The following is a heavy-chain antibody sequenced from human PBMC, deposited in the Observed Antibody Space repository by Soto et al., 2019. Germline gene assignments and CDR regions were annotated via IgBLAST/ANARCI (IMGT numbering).Heavy chain of an antibody. CDR1: GFTFDDYV. Sequence: EVQLVESGGGLVQPGRSLRLSCAASGFTFDDYVMHWVRQAPGKGLEWVSGISWNSGSIGYADSVKGRFTISRDNAKNSLYLQMNSLRAEDTALYYCAKDSVPRSHYPNWFDPWGQGTLVTVSS. J-gene: IGHJ5*02. V-gene: IGHV3-9*01. CDR2: ISWNSGSI. CDR3: AKDSVPRSHYPNWFDP. D-gene: IGHD4-4*01.